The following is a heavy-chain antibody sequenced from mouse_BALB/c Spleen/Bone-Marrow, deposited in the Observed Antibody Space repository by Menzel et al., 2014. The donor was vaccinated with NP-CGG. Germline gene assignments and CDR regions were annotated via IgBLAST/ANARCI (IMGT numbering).Heavy chain of an antibody. CDR3: ARQLAYAMDY. Sequence: EVQVVESGGGLVQPGGSLKLSCATSGFTFSDYYMYWVRQTPEKRLEWVAYITKGGGSTYYPDIVKGRFTISRDNAKNTLYLQMSRLKPEDTAMYYCARQLAYAMDYWGQGTSVTVSS. V-gene: IGHV5-12*02. J-gene: IGHJ4*01. CDR2: ITKGGGST. D-gene: IGHD4-1*01. CDR1: GFTFSDYY.